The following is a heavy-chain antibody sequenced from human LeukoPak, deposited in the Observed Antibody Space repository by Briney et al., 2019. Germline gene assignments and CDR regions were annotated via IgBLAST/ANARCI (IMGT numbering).Heavy chain of an antibody. Sequence: SETLFLTCTVSGVSISRGSHYWSWIRQPAGKGLEWIGRIHTIGNTNYSPSLWRRVTISVDTSKNQFSLRLSSVTAADTAVYYCARDHDMWASGDWFDPWGQGTLVTVSS. CDR3: ARDHDMWASGDWFDP. CDR2: IHTIGNT. CDR1: GVSISRGSHY. J-gene: IGHJ5*02. V-gene: IGHV4-61*02. D-gene: IGHD3-10*01.